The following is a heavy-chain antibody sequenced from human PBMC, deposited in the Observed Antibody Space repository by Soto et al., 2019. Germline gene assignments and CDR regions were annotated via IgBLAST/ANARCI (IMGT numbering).Heavy chain of an antibody. D-gene: IGHD6-13*01. CDR3: ARRQSSSWYGL. Sequence: QLQLQESGPGLVKPSETLSLTCTVSGGSISSSTYYWGWIRQPPGKGLEWIGSIYYSGSTYYNPSLQSRVTISVDTSKNQLPLKLSSVTAADTAVYCCARRQSSSWYGLWGQGTLVTVSS. V-gene: IGHV4-39*01. J-gene: IGHJ4*02. CDR2: IYYSGST. CDR1: GGSISSSTYY.